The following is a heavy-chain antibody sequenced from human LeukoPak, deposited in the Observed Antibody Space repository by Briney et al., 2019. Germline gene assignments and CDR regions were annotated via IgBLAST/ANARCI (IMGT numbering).Heavy chain of an antibody. CDR3: ARGKSGYSP. J-gene: IGHJ4*02. V-gene: IGHV1-2*02. D-gene: IGHD3-22*01. Sequence: ASVKVSCKVSGYTFTENHIHWVRQTPGRGLEWMGLINPHTGAANYTQSFQGRVTLTRDKSSSTAYMHLSSLRFDDTAVYYCARGKSGYSPWGQGTPVTVSP. CDR2: INPHTGAA. CDR1: GYTFTENH.